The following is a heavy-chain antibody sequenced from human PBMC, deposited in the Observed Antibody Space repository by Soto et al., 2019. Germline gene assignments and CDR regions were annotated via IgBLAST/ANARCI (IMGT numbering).Heavy chain of an antibody. D-gene: IGHD5-18*01. Sequence: SETLSLTCTVSGGSISSAAYYWSWIRQHPGKGLEWIGYISHSGSTYYNPSLKSRVIISVDTSKNQFSLSLTSVTAADTAVYYCAREYTYGSNFFDCWGQGALATV. CDR3: AREYTYGSNFFDC. V-gene: IGHV4-31*03. J-gene: IGHJ4*02. CDR2: ISHSGST. CDR1: GGSISSAAYY.